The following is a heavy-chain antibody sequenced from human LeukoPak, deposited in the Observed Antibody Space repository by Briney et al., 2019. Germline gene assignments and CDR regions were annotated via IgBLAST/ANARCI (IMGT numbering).Heavy chain of an antibody. CDR3: ARDGSVSMITFGGVTLAYYFDY. CDR1: GFTFSSYA. Sequence: GRSLRLSCAASGFTFSSYAMHWVRQAPGKRLEWVAVISYDGSNKYYADSVKGRFTISRDNSKNTLYLQMNSLRAEDTAVYYCARDGSVSMITFGGVTLAYYFDYWGQGTLVTVSS. D-gene: IGHD3-16*01. J-gene: IGHJ4*02. CDR2: ISYDGSNK. V-gene: IGHV3-30-3*01.